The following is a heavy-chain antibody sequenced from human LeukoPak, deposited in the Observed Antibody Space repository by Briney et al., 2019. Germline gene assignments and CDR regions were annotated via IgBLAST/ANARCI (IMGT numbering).Heavy chain of an antibody. J-gene: IGHJ6*02. CDR3: ARDLGRSGRFNYGMDV. CDR1: GYTFTSYY. V-gene: IGHV1-46*01. Sequence: AASVKVSCKASGYTFTSYYMHWVRQAPGQGLEWMGIINPSGGSTSYAQKFQGRVTITADESTSTAYMELSSLRSEDTAVYYCARDLGRSGRFNYGMDVWGQGTTVTVSS. CDR2: INPSGGST. D-gene: IGHD3-16*02.